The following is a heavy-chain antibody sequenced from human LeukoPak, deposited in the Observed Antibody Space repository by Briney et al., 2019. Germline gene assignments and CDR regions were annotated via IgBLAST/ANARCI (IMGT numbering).Heavy chain of an antibody. V-gene: IGHV3-23*01. D-gene: IGHD3-3*01. J-gene: IGHJ1*01. CDR3: AKDSSPKYDFWSGYLTFEYFQH. CDR2: ISGSGGST. CDR1: GFTFSSYA. Sequence: GGSLRLSCAASGFTFSSYAMSWVCQAPGKGLEWVSAISGSGGSTYYADSVKGRFTISRDNSKNTLYLQMNSLRAEDTAVYYCAKDSSPKYDFWSGYLTFEYFQHWGQGTLVTVSS.